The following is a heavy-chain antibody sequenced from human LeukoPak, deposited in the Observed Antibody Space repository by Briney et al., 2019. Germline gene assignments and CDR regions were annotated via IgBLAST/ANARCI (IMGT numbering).Heavy chain of an antibody. V-gene: IGHV3-7*01. J-gene: IGHJ5*02. Sequence: GALRLSCAASGFTFSSYWMSWVRQAPGKGLEWVANIKQDGSEKYYVDSVKGRFTISRDNVKNSLYLQMNSLRAEDTAVCYCARDRGRTNWFDPWGQGTLVTVSS. CDR3: ARDRGRTNWFDP. D-gene: IGHD3-10*01. CDR2: IKQDGSEK. CDR1: GFTFSSYW.